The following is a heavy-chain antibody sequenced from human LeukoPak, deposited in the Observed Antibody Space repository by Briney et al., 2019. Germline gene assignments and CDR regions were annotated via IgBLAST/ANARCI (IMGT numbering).Heavy chain of an antibody. V-gene: IGHV3-74*01. CDR1: GFTFSGYW. CDR3: ARGGGWDTIFRVVQYMDV. D-gene: IGHD3-3*01. CDR2: IDNGGSGT. Sequence: QTGGSLGLSCVASGFTFSGYWMHWVRQVPEKGLVLVSRIDNGGSGTTYADSVKGRFTVSRDNAKNTLYLQMNSLRAEDTAIYYCARGGGWDTIFRVVQYMDVWGKGTTVTVSS. J-gene: IGHJ6*03.